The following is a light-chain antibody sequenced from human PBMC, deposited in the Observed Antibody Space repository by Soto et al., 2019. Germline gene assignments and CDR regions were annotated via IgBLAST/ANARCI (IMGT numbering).Light chain of an antibody. V-gene: IGLV1-47*01. CDR1: SSNIGSNY. Sequence: QSVLTQPPSASATPGQRITISCFGSSSNIGSNYGYWYQQLPGTAPKLLISRDDERPSGVPDRFSGSKSGTSASLAISGVRSEDEADYFCAAWDDSMRAPVFGAGTKLTVL. CDR3: AAWDDSMRAPV. CDR2: RDD. J-gene: IGLJ2*01.